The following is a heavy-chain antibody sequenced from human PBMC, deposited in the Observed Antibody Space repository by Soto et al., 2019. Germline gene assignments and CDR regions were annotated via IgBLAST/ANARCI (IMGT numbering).Heavy chain of an antibody. D-gene: IGHD2-2*01. V-gene: IGHV1-46*03. J-gene: IGHJ6*03. Sequence: ASVKVSCKASGYTFTIYYMHWVLQAPGQGLEWMGIINPSGGSTSYAQKFQGRVTMTRDTSTSTVYMELSSLRSEDTAVYYCARGRGYCSITSCDVDYYYYMDGWGKGTTVTVAS. CDR1: GYTFTIYY. CDR2: INPSGGST. CDR3: ARGRGYCSITSCDVDYYYYMDG.